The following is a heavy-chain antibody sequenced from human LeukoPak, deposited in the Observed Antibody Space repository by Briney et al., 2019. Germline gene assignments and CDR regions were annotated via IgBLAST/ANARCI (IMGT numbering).Heavy chain of an antibody. CDR3: ARDVYRSLDY. V-gene: IGHV3-7*01. D-gene: IGHD3-16*02. Sequence: GGSLRLSCAASGFSFSIFWMSWVRQAPGEGLEWLANIKVDGSVKSYVDSVRGRFTISRDNAKNSLYLQMNSLRAEDTAVYYCARDVYRSLDYWGQGTLVTVSS. CDR1: GFSFSIFW. CDR2: IKVDGSVK. J-gene: IGHJ4*02.